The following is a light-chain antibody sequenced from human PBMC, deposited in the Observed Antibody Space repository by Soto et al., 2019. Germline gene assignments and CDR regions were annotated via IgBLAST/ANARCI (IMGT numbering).Light chain of an antibody. Sequence: QSVLTQPPSVSAAPGQKVTISCSGSSSNIGNNYVSWYQQLQGTAPKLLIYDDNNRPSGIPDRFSGSKSGTSATLGITGLQTGDEADYYCGAWDTSLSGAVFGTATKLTVL. CDR1: SSNIGNNY. CDR2: DDN. V-gene: IGLV1-51*02. J-gene: IGLJ1*01. CDR3: GAWDTSLSGAV.